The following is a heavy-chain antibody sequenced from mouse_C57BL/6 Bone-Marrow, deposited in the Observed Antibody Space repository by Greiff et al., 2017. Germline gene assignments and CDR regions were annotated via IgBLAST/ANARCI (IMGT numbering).Heavy chain of an antibody. D-gene: IGHD1-1*01. CDR1: GYTFTSYW. J-gene: IGHJ4*01. V-gene: IGHV1-50*01. CDR2: IDPSDSYT. Sequence: QVQLQQPGAELVKPGASVKLSCKASGYTFTSYWMQWVKQRPGQGLEWIGEIDPSDSYTNYNQKFKGKATLTVDTSSSTAYMQLSSLTSEDSAVYYCASQNPTSYGYYAMDYWGQGTSVTVSS. CDR3: ASQNPTSYGYYAMDY.